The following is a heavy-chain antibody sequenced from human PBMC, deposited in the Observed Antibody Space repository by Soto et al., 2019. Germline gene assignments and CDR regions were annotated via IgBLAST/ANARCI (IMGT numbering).Heavy chain of an antibody. CDR2: ISDSGGRT. J-gene: IGHJ4*02. Sequence: EVQLLESGGGLVQPGGSLRLSCAASGFPFTSYVMSWVRQAPGRGLEWVSSISDSGGRTYYADSVKGRFTISRDNSKNTLYLQMNSLTAEDTAVYYCAKESPITIFGVGRWGDQGTLVTVSS. D-gene: IGHD3-3*01. V-gene: IGHV3-23*01. CDR1: GFPFTSYV. CDR3: AKESPITIFGVGRW.